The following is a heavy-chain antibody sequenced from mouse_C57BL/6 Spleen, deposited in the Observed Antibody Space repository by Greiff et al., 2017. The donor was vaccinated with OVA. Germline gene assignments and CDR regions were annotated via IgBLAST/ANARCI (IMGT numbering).Heavy chain of an antibody. V-gene: IGHV5-6*01. Sequence: EVNVVESGGDLVKPGGSLKLSCAASGFTFSSYGMSWVRQTPDERLEWVATISSGGSYTYYPDSVKGRFTISRDNAKNTLYLQMSSLKSEDTAMYYCARHPTGTYAMDYWGQGTSVTVSS. CDR1: GFTFSSYG. J-gene: IGHJ4*01. CDR3: ARHPTGTYAMDY. CDR2: ISSGGSYT. D-gene: IGHD4-1*02.